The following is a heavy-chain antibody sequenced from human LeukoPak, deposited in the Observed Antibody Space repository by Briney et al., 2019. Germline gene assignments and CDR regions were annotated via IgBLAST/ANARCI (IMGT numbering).Heavy chain of an antibody. J-gene: IGHJ4*02. V-gene: IGHV3-23*01. CDR2: ISGSGDST. D-gene: IGHD3/OR15-3a*01. CDR1: GFTFSSFA. CDR3: TGGTGWDLNY. Sequence: GGSLRLSCAASGFTFSSFALSWVRQAPGKGLEWVSSISGSGDSTYYMKSVKGRFTISRDNSENTLYLQMNSLRADDTAVYYCTGGTGWDLNYWGQGTLVTVSS.